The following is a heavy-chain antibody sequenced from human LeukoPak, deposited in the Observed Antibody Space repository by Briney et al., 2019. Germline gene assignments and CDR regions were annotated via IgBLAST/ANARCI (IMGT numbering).Heavy chain of an antibody. CDR1: GGSISSYY. V-gene: IGHV4-4*07. D-gene: IGHD3-10*01. CDR2: IYTSGGT. CDR3: ARDNYYGSGSYYKPYYYYMDV. Sequence: SETLSLTCTVSGGSISSYYWSWIRQPAGKGLEWIGRIYTSGGTNYNPSLKSRVTMSVDTSKNQFSLKLSSVTAADTAVYYCARDNYYGSGSYYKPYYYYMDVWGKGTTVTVSS. J-gene: IGHJ6*03.